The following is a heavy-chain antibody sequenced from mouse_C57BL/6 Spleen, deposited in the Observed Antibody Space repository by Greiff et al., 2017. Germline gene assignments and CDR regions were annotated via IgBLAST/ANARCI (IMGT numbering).Heavy chain of an antibody. V-gene: IGHV1-80*01. CDR1: GYAFSSYW. CDR3: ARRITTVVARYFDV. D-gene: IGHD1-1*01. J-gene: IGHJ1*03. CDR2: IYPGDGDT. Sequence: VKLMESGAELVKPGASVKISCKASGYAFSSYWMNWVKQRPGKGLEWIGQIYPGDGDTNYNGKFKGKATLTADKSSSTAYMQLSSLTSEDSAVYFCARRITTVVARYFDVWGTGTTVTVSS.